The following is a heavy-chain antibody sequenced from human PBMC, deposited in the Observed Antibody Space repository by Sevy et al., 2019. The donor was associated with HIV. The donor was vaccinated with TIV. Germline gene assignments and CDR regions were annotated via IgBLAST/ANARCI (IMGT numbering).Heavy chain of an antibody. CDR1: GFSFRNYG. J-gene: IGHJ4*02. CDR3: AKGIGYSGYETDY. Sequence: GGSLRLSCAASGFSFRNYGMHWVRQAPGKGLEWVSAISGSGISTYYADSVKGRFTISRDNSKNTLYLQMNNLRAEDTAVFYCAKGIGYSGYETDYWGQGTLVTVSS. V-gene: IGHV3-23*01. CDR2: ISGSGIST. D-gene: IGHD5-12*01.